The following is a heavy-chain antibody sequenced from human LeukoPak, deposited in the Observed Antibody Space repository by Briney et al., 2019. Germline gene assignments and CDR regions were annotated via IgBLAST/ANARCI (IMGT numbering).Heavy chain of an antibody. CDR3: ARDAYYYGSGSYPLDY. V-gene: IGHV4-4*07. Sequence: SETLSLTCTVSGGSISSYYWSWIRQPAGKGLEWIGRIYTSGSTNYNPSLKSRVTMSVDTSTNQFSLKLSSVTAADTAVYYCARDAYYYGSGSYPLDYWGQGTLVTVSS. D-gene: IGHD3-10*01. J-gene: IGHJ4*02. CDR2: IYTSGST. CDR1: GGSISSYY.